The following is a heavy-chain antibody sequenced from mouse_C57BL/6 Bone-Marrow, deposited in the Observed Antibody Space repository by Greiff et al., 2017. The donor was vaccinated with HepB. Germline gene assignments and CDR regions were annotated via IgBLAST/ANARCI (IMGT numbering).Heavy chain of an antibody. D-gene: IGHD2-1*01. CDR1: GYTFTDYN. J-gene: IGHJ4*01. CDR2: INPNNGGT. V-gene: IGHV1-18*01. Sequence: EVQLQQSGPELVKPGATVKIPCKASGYTFTDYNMDWVKQSHGKSLEWIGDINPNNGGTIYNQKFKGKATLTVDKSSSTDYMEHRSLTSEDTAVYYCARMGYGNSRYAMDYWGQGTSVTVSS. CDR3: ARMGYGNSRYAMDY.